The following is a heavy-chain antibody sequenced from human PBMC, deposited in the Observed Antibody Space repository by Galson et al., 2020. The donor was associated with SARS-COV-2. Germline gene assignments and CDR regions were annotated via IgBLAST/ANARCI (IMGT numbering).Heavy chain of an antibody. CDR3: ARDLDVRGGMDV. V-gene: IGHV3-66*01. Sequence: TGGSLRLSCAASGFTVSSNYMSWVRQAPGKGLEWVPVIYSGGSTYYADSVKGRFTISRDNSKNTLYLQMNSLRAEDTAVYYCARDLDVRGGMDVWGQGTTVTVSS. D-gene: IGHD3-10*01. CDR2: IYSGGST. CDR1: GFTVSSNY. J-gene: IGHJ6*02.